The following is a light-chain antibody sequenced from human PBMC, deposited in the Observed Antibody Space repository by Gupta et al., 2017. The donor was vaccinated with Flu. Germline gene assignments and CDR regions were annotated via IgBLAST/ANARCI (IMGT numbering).Light chain of an antibody. J-gene: IGKJ1*01. CDR3: RQYLQTPRT. V-gene: IGKV2-28*01. CDR1: QSLLPSNGYNY. Sequence: IVMTHSPLSLLLPPGEPASTPARPIQSLLPSNGYNYLDWYLQKPGQAPQLLIYLGSNRASGVPDRFSGSGSGTDFTLKISRVEAEDIGVYYCRQYLQTPRTFGEGTKVEIK. CDR2: LGS.